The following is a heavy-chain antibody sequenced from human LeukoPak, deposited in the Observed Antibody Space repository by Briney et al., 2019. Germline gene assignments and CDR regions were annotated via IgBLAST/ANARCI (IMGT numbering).Heavy chain of an antibody. CDR1: GISISSYA. CDR3: AIMHPYYDCRGYWVQ. D-gene: IGHD3-22*01. J-gene: IGHJ4*02. Sequence: PGESLRLSCAASGISISSYAMSWVRQAPGKGLEWVSGISISGGSTSYADSVKGRFTISRDNPRNTLYMETNSLRAEDTALYYCAIMHPYYDCRGYWVQWGQGTLVTVSS. CDR2: ISISGGST. V-gene: IGHV3-23*01.